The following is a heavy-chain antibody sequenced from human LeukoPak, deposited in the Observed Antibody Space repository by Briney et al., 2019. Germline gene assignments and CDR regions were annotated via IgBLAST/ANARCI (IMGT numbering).Heavy chain of an antibody. D-gene: IGHD3/OR15-3a*01. V-gene: IGHV4-39*01. J-gene: IGHJ4*02. Sequence: SETLSLTCTVSGGSISSSSYYWGWIRQPPGKGLEWIGSIYYSGSTYYNPSLKSRVTISVDTSKNQFSLKLSPVTAADTAVYYCARLAWYYFDYWGQGTLVTVSS. CDR3: ARLAWYYFDY. CDR2: IYYSGST. CDR1: GGSISSSSYY.